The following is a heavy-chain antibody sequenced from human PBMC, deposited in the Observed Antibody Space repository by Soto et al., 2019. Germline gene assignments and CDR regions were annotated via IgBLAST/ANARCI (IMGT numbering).Heavy chain of an antibody. V-gene: IGHV3-23*01. CDR3: AKGREMMTTVSYFDY. D-gene: IGHD4-17*01. CDR2: ISGSGGST. CDR1: GFTFSSYA. Sequence: GGSLRLSCAASGFTFSSYAMSWVRQAPGKGLEWVSAISGSGGSTYYADSVKGRFTISRDNSKNTLYLQMNSLRAEDTAVYYCAKGREMMTTVSYFDYWGQGTLVTVSS. J-gene: IGHJ4*02.